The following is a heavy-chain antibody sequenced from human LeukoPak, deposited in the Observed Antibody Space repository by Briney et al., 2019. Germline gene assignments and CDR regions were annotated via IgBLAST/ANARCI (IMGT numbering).Heavy chain of an antibody. D-gene: IGHD6-13*01. V-gene: IGHV4-38-2*02. CDR3: ARGDRAAAGVWYFDL. Sequence: PSETLSLTCTVSGYSISSGYYWGWIRQPPGKGLEWIGSIYHSGSTYYNPSLKSRVTISVDTSKNQFSLKLSSVTAADTAVYYCARGDRAAAGVWYFDLWGRGTLVTVSS. J-gene: IGHJ2*01. CDR1: GYSISSGYY. CDR2: IYHSGST.